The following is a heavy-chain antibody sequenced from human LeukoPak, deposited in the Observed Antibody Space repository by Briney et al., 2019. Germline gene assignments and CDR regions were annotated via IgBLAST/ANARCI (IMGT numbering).Heavy chain of an antibody. CDR3: ARGTSDHDNSGYPY. D-gene: IGHD3-22*01. CDR2: ISGSGGST. J-gene: IGHJ4*02. V-gene: IGHV3-23*01. Sequence: GGSLRLSCAASGFTFSSYAMSWVRQAPGKGLEWVSAISGSGGSTYYADSVKGRFTISRDNSKNTLYLQMNSLRAEDTAVYYCARGTSDHDNSGYPYWGQGTLVTVSS. CDR1: GFTFSSYA.